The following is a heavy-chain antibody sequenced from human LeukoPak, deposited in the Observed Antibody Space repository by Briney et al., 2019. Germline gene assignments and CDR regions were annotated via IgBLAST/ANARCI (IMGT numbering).Heavy chain of an antibody. D-gene: IGHD3-3*01. Sequence: GESLKISCKGSGYSFSSYWIGWVRQMPGQGMEWMGIIYPGDSDIRYSPSFQGQVTISVDKSISTAYLQWSSLKASDTAMYFCARSDFWSGYFNYWGQGTLVTVSS. J-gene: IGHJ4*02. CDR3: ARSDFWSGYFNY. CDR1: GYSFSSYW. V-gene: IGHV5-51*01. CDR2: IYPGDSDI.